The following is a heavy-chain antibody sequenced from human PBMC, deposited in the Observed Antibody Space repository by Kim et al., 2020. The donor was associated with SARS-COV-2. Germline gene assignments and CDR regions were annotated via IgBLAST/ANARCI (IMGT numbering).Heavy chain of an antibody. CDR2: INAGNGNT. J-gene: IGHJ6*02. CDR1: GYTFTSYA. CDR3: ARVRTNYDFWSGYSGLGLYGMDV. V-gene: IGHV1-3*01. Sequence: ASVKVSCKASGYTFTSYAMHWVRQAPGQRLEWMGWINAGNGNTKYSQKFQGRVTITRDTSASTAYMELSSLRSEDTAVYYCARVRTNYDFWSGYSGLGLYGMDVWGQGTTVTVSS. D-gene: IGHD3-3*01.